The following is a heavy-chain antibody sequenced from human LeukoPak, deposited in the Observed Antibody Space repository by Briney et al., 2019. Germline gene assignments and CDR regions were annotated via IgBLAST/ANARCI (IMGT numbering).Heavy chain of an antibody. CDR1: GGSISSYY. CDR2: IYYSGST. D-gene: IGHD3-10*01. CDR3: ARLHGYYYGSGSSARAFYYYYGMDV. V-gene: IGHV4-59*08. J-gene: IGHJ6*02. Sequence: SETLSLTCTVSGGSISSYYWSWIRQTPGKGLEWIGYIYYSGSTNYNPSLKSRVTISVDTSKNQFSLKLSSVTAADTAVYYCARLHGYYYGSGSSARAFYYYYGMDVWGQGTTVTVSS.